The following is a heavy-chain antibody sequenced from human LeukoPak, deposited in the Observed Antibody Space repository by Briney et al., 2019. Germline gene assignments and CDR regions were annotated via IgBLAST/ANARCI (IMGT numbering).Heavy chain of an antibody. CDR3: ARDLRGYSGYDYDYYYYMDV. CDR2: IYSGGST. J-gene: IGHJ6*03. CDR1: GFTVSSNY. V-gene: IGHV3-53*01. D-gene: IGHD5-12*01. Sequence: GGSLRLSCAASGFTVSSNYMSWVRQAPGKGLEWVSVIYSGGSTYYADSVKGRFTIPRDNSKNTLYLQMNSLRAEDTAVYYCARDLRGYSGYDYDYYYYMDVWGKGTTVTVSS.